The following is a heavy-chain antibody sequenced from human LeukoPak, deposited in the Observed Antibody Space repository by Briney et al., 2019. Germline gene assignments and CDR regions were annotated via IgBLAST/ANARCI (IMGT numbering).Heavy chain of an antibody. CDR1: GYTFTGYY. V-gene: IGHV1-2*06. D-gene: IGHD3-3*01. J-gene: IGHJ4*02. CDR2: INPNSGGT. CDR3: ARGPYDFWSGYYTPEGDY. Sequence: GASVKVSCKASGYTFTGYYMHWVRQAPGQGLEWMGRINPNSGGTNYAQKFQGRVTMTRDTSTSTAYMELSRLRSDDTAVYYCARGPYDFWSGYYTPEGDYWGQGTLVAVSS.